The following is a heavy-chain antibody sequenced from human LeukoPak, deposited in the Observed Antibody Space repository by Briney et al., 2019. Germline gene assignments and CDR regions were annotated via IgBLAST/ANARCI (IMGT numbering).Heavy chain of an antibody. D-gene: IGHD1-26*01. Sequence: SETLSLTCTISGASISSSYWSWIRQPAGKGLEWIGRVYDSGSAYYNPSLKSRVTMSPDTSNNQFSLKLNSVTAADTAVYYCAGRTRGTYYIDSWGQGTLVTVSS. CDR3: AGRTRGTYYIDS. CDR2: VYDSGSA. V-gene: IGHV4-4*07. CDR1: GASISSSY. J-gene: IGHJ4*02.